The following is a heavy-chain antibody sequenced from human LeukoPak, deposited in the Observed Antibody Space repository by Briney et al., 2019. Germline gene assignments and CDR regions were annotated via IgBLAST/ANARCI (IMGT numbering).Heavy chain of an antibody. V-gene: IGHV1-2*02. CDR3: ARVRSMGYDAFDI. Sequence: ASVKVSCKASGYTFTGYHMHWVRQAPGQGLEWMGWINPNSGGTNYAQRFQGRVTMTRDTSISTAYMELSRLRSDDTAVYYCARVRSMGYDAFDIWGQGTMVTVSS. CDR1: GYTFTGYH. D-gene: IGHD5-12*01. J-gene: IGHJ3*02. CDR2: INPNSGGT.